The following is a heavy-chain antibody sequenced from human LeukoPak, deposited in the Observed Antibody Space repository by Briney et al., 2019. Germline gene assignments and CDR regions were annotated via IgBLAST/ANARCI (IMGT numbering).Heavy chain of an antibody. CDR2: ISWNSGSI. CDR1: GFTFDDYA. Sequence: PGGSLRLSCAASGFTFDDYAMHWVRQAPGKGLEWVSGISWNSGSIGYADSVKGRFTISRDNAKNSLYQQMNSLRAEDTALYYCAKALGYCSSTSCYHHYYYGMDVWGQGTTVTVSS. D-gene: IGHD2-2*01. CDR3: AKALGYCSSTSCYHHYYYGMDV. V-gene: IGHV3-9*01. J-gene: IGHJ6*02.